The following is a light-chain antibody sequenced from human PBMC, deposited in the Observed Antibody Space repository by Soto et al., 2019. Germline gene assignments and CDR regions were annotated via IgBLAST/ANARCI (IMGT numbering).Light chain of an antibody. V-gene: IGLV2-23*02. J-gene: IGLJ1*01. CDR3: CSYAGITGFSYV. CDR2: EVR. CDR1: SSDIGIYNL. Sequence: QSVLTQPASVSGSPGQSISISCTGTSSDIGIYNLVSWYQQHPGKAPKLMIYEVRRRPSGVSTRFSGSKSGNTASLTISGLQPEDEADYYCCSYAGITGFSYVFGPCTKVTV.